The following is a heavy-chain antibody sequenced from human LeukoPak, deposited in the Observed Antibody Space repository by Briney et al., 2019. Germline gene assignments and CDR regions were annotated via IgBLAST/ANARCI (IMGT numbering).Heavy chain of an antibody. Sequence: SVKLSCKASGGTFSSYAISWVRQAPGQGLEWMGGIIPIFGTANYAQKFQGRVTITADKSTSTAYMELSSLRSEDTAVYYCAREKDIVVVLAARGGFDYWGQGTLVTVSS. D-gene: IGHD2-2*01. CDR2: IIPIFGTA. CDR3: AREKDIVVVLAARGGFDY. V-gene: IGHV1-69*06. CDR1: GGTFSSYA. J-gene: IGHJ4*02.